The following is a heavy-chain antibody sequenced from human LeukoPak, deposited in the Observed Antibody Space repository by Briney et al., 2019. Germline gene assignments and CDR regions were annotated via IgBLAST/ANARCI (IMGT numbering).Heavy chain of an antibody. Sequence: GASVKVSCKASGYTFTGYYMHWVRQAPGQGLEWMGWINPNSGGTNYAQKFQGRVTMTRDTSISTAYMELSRLRSDDTAVYYCARHPRRHYGGNLGAYYFDYWGQGTLVTVSS. CDR1: GYTFTGYY. J-gene: IGHJ4*02. D-gene: IGHD4-23*01. CDR2: INPNSGGT. CDR3: ARHPRRHYGGNLGAYYFDY. V-gene: IGHV1-2*02.